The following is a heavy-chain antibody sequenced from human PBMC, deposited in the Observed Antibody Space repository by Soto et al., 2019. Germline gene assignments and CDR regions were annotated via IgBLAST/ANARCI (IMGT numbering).Heavy chain of an antibody. CDR2: IDYNGVT. D-gene: IGHD2-15*01. J-gene: IGHJ5*02. Sequence: KPSETLSLTCTVSGGSVSSYDYYWAWIRQPPAKELEWIGNIDYNGVTSYKHSLKTRLAISRDTCNYQFSLGLTSVTAADTALYSRGKVLLAATKNTESVTWGPGILVTIFS. CDR3: GKVLLAATKNTESVT. CDR1: GGSVSSYDYY. V-gene: IGHV4-39*01.